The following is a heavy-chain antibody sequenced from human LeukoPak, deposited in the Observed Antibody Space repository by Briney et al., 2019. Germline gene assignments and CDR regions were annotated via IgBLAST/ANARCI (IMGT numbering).Heavy chain of an antibody. CDR3: ASGYYDSSGYSDAFDI. CDR1: GYSFTSYW. V-gene: IGHV5-51*01. Sequence: PGESLKISCKGSGYSFTSYWIGWVRQMPGKGLEWMGIIYPGDSDTRYSPSFQGQVTISADKSISTAYLQWSSLKASDTAMYYCASGYYDSSGYSDAFDIWGQGTMVTVSS. CDR2: IYPGDSDT. D-gene: IGHD3-22*01. J-gene: IGHJ3*02.